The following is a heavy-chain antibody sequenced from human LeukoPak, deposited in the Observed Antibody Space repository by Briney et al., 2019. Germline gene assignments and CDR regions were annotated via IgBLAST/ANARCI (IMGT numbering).Heavy chain of an antibody. CDR1: GFTFSDYY. Sequence: RGSLRLSCAASGFTFSDYYMSWIRQARGKGLDWVAYISSSSSSTNYADSVKGRFTIPRDNAKNALYLQMNSLRAEDTAVYYCARVPGKYAFDIWGQGTMVTV. CDR2: ISSSSSST. J-gene: IGHJ3*02. CDR3: ARVPGKYAFDI. D-gene: IGHD3-10*01. V-gene: IGHV3-11*05.